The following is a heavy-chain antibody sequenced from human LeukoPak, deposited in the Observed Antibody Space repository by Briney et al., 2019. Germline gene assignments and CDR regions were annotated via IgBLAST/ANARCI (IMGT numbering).Heavy chain of an antibody. CDR3: AKVMGVFGVPKGAYYFDY. Sequence: GGSLRLSCAASGFTFSSYAMSWVRQVPGKGLEWVSAISGSGGSTYYADSVKGRFTISRDNSKNTLYLQMNSLRAEDTAVYYCAKVMGVFGVPKGAYYFDYWGQGTLVTVSS. V-gene: IGHV3-23*01. D-gene: IGHD3-3*01. J-gene: IGHJ4*02. CDR2: ISGSGGST. CDR1: GFTFSSYA.